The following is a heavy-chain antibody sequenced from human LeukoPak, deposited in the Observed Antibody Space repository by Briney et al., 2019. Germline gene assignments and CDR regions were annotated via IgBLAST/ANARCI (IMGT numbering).Heavy chain of an antibody. CDR2: IYYTGST. J-gene: IGHJ4*02. V-gene: IGHV4-59*01. Sequence: MTSETLSLTCTVSGGSISSYYWSWIRQPPGKGLEWIGYIYYTGSTNYNPSLKSRLTISVDTSKNHFSLNLSSVTDADTAVYYCARGRKTPDYWGQGTLVTVSS. CDR3: ARGRKTPDY. CDR1: GGSISSYY.